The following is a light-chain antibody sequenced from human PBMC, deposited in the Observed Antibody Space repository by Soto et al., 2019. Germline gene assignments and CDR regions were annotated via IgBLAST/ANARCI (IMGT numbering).Light chain of an antibody. CDR1: QIVNNNY. CDR3: QQRHMWPIT. J-gene: IGKJ5*01. Sequence: DIVLTQSPGTLYLSPGERATLSCRASQIVNNNYLAWYQQKPGQAPRLLIYGASSRATGIPPRFSGSGSGTDFTLTISSLEPEDSAVYYCQQRHMWPITFGQGTRLEIK. V-gene: IGKV3D-20*02. CDR2: GAS.